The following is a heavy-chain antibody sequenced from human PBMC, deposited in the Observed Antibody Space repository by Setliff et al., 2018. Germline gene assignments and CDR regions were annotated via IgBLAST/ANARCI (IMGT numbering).Heavy chain of an antibody. V-gene: IGHV1-2*06. CDR3: ARDLYSSSPYYYYYYMDV. CDR2: INPNSAVT. CDR1: GYTFTGYY. Sequence: GASVKVSCKASGYTFTGYYMHWVRQAPGQGLEWMGRINPNSAVTNYAQKFQGRVTMTRDTSIITAYMELSRLRSDDTAVYYCARDLYSSSPYYYYYYMDVWGKGTTVTVSS. D-gene: IGHD6-6*01. J-gene: IGHJ6*03.